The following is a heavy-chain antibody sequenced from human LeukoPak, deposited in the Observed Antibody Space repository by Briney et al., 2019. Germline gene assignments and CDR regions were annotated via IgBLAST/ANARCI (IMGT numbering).Heavy chain of an antibody. V-gene: IGHV3-21*01. J-gene: IGHJ6*03. CDR3: ARDPLYDFWSAAPYYYYMDV. CDR1: GFTFSSYA. CDR2: ISSSSSYI. D-gene: IGHD3-3*01. Sequence: GGSLRLSCAASGFTFSSYAMNWVRQAPGKGLEWVSSISSSSSYIYYADSVKGRFTISRDNAKNSLYLQMNSLRAEDTAVYYCARDPLYDFWSAAPYYYYMDVWGKGTTVTVSS.